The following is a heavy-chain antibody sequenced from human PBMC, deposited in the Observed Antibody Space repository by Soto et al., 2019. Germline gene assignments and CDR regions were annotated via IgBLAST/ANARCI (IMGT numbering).Heavy chain of an antibody. CDR1: GGSIRSYY. CDR3: ARGYMVRCPTPFDY. D-gene: IGHD3-10*01. CDR2: VYYSVSA. V-gene: IGHV4-59*01. Sequence: SETLSLTCNVSGGSIRSYYWNWIRQPPGKTLEWIGDVYYSVSANYNPSLKSRVTISVDMSRNQFSLKLNSVTAADTAVYYCARGYMVRCPTPFDYWGQGTLVTVSS. J-gene: IGHJ4*02.